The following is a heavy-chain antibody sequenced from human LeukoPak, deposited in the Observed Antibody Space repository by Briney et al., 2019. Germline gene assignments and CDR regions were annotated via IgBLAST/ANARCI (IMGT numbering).Heavy chain of an antibody. CDR2: FDPEDDET. D-gene: IGHD6-19*01. Sequence: ASVKVPCKVSGYTLTELSMHWVRQAPGKGLEWMGGFDPEDDETIYAQKFQGRVTMTEDTSTDTAYMELSSLRSEDTAAYYCATAVWLGRWLDYWGQGTLVTVSS. CDR3: ATAVWLGRWLDY. V-gene: IGHV1-24*01. J-gene: IGHJ4*02. CDR1: GYTLTELS.